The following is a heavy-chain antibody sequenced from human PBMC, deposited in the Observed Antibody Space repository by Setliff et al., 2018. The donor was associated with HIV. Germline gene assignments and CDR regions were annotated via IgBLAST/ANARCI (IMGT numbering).Heavy chain of an antibody. CDR2: INQNGREK. Sequence: PGGSLRLSCAASKFTFSSYSMNWVRQAPGKGLEWVANINQNGREKYYVDSVKGRFTISRDNAKDSLYLQMNSLRGEDTAVYYCAGSRGYFVKAEWGQGTLVTVSS. CDR1: KFTFSSYS. D-gene: IGHD3-22*01. CDR3: AGSRGYFVKAE. V-gene: IGHV3-7*01. J-gene: IGHJ4*02.